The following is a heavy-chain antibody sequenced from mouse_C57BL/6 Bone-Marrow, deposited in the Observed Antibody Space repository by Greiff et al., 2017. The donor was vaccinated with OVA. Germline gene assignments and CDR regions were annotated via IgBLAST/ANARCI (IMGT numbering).Heavy chain of an antibody. Sequence: QVQLKQPGAELVKPGASVKLSCKASGYTFTSYWMHWVKQRPGRGLEWIGRIDPNSGGTKYNEKFKSKATLTVDKPSSTAYMQLSSLTSEDSAVYYCARQGHYYGSPPWFAYWGQGTLVTVSA. CDR2: IDPNSGGT. V-gene: IGHV1-72*01. J-gene: IGHJ3*01. CDR1: GYTFTSYW. CDR3: ARQGHYYGSPPWFAY. D-gene: IGHD1-1*01.